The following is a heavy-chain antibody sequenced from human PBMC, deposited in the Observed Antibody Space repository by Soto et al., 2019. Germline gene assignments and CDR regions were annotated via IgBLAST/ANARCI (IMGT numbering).Heavy chain of an antibody. V-gene: IGHV4-34*01. J-gene: IGHJ6*02. CDR1: GGSFSDYY. D-gene: IGHD3-10*01. CDR3: ARGHGYYYGSGSLKYGMDV. Sequence: QVQLQQWGAGLLKPSETLSLTCAVYGGSFSDYYWSWVRQPPGKGLEWIGEVNHSGSTNYSPSLKSRVTISVDTFKNQFSLKLSSVTAADTAVYYCARGHGYYYGSGSLKYGMDVWGQGTTVTVSS. CDR2: VNHSGST.